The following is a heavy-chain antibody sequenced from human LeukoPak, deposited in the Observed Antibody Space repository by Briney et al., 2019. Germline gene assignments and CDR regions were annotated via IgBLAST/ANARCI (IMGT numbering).Heavy chain of an antibody. CDR3: AREREDYYDSSGYPDAFDI. V-gene: IGHV3-7*01. J-gene: IGHJ3*02. CDR2: IKQDGSEK. CDR1: GFTFSSYW. D-gene: IGHD3-22*01. Sequence: PGGSLRLSCAASGFTFSSYWMSWVRQAPGKGLEWVANIKQDGSEKYYVDSVKGRFTISRDNAKNSLYLQMNSLRAEDTAVYYCAREREDYYDSSGYPDAFDIWGQGTMVTVSS.